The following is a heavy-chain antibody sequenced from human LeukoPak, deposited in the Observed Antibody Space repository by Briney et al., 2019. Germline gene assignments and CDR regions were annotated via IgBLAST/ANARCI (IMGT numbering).Heavy chain of an antibody. CDR1: GFTFDDYG. Sequence: GGSLRLSCAASGFTFDDYGMSWFRQAPGKGLEWVSGINWNGGSTGYADSVKGRFTISRDNAKNSLYLQMNSLRAEDTAIYYCARGSDWTASLDYWGQGTQVTVSS. D-gene: IGHD2-21*02. J-gene: IGHJ4*02. CDR2: INWNGGST. CDR3: ARGSDWTASLDY. V-gene: IGHV3-20*04.